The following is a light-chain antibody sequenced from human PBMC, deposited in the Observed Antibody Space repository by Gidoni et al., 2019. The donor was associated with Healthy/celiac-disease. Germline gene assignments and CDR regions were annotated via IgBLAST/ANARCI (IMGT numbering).Light chain of an antibody. CDR2: DAS. CDR1: QSVSSY. CDR3: QQRSNWPT. Sequence: EIVLPQSPATLSLSPGERATLSSRASQSVSSYLAWYQQKPGQAPRLLIYDASNRATGIPARFSGSGSGTDFTLTISSLEPEDFAVYYCQQRSNWPTFXXXTKLEIK. V-gene: IGKV3-11*01. J-gene: IGKJ2*01.